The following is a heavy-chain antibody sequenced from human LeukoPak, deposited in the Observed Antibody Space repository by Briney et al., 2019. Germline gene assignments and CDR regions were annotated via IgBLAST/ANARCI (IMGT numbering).Heavy chain of an antibody. V-gene: IGHV3-30-3*01. CDR1: RFAFSNSA. Sequence: GGSLRLSCTASRFAFSNSAMHWVRQAPGKGLEWVTLISYDGSNKFYADSVRGRFTISRDNSKRKLYLQMNSLRPDDTAVYYCATGYNSSADYYFYMDVWGKGTTVTVSS. CDR2: ISYDGSNK. CDR3: ATGYNSSADYYFYMDV. J-gene: IGHJ6*03. D-gene: IGHD6-19*01.